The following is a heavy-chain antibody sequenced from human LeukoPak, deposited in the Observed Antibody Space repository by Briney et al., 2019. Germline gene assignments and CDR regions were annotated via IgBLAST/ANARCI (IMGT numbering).Heavy chain of an antibody. D-gene: IGHD4-23*01. J-gene: IGHJ4*02. V-gene: IGHV1-46*02. Sequence: ASVKVSCKASGYTFNNYYMHWVRQAPGQGLEWMGIINPSGGSTSYAQKFQGRVTVTRDTSTSTVYTDLNSLRSEDTAVYYCATDEGGGGKSVGWGQGTLVTVSS. CDR1: GYTFNNYY. CDR2: INPSGGST. CDR3: ATDEGGGGKSVG.